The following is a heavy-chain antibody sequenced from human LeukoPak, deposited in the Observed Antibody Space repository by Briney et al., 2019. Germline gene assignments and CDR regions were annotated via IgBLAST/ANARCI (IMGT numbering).Heavy chain of an antibody. CDR1: GFTFGDYA. D-gene: IGHD3-22*01. Sequence: GGSLRLSCAASGFTFGDYAMHWVRQAPGKGLEWVSYISSSSSTIYYADSVKGRFTISRDNAKNSLYLQMNSLRAEDTAVYYCARDIYYDSSGYYGSVYWGQGTLVTVSS. CDR2: ISSSSSTI. V-gene: IGHV3-48*04. J-gene: IGHJ4*02. CDR3: ARDIYYDSSGYYGSVY.